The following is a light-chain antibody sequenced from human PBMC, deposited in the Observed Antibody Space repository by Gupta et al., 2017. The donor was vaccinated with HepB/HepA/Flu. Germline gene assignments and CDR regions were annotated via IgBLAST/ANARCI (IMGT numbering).Light chain of an antibody. J-gene: IGKJ3*01. CDR2: ETS. CDR1: QSVSSSY. V-gene: IGKV3-20*01. CDR3: QQYGRSPFT. Sequence: DMVLTQSPGTLSLSPGERATLSCRASQSVSSSYLAWYQQNPGQAPRLLIYETSSRASGIPDRFSGSGSGTDFTLTISRLEPEDFAVYYCQQYGRSPFTFGPGTKVDVK.